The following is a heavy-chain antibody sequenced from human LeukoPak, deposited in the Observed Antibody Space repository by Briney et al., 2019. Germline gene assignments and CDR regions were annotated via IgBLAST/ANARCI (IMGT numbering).Heavy chain of an antibody. J-gene: IGHJ6*02. D-gene: IGHD6-6*01. Sequence: PSETLSLTCAVSGGSISSGGYSWSWIRQPPGKGLEWIGYIYHSGSTYYNPSLKSRVTISVDRSKNQFSLKLTSVTAADTAMYYCTSSDYDHYAMDVWGQGTTVTVSS. CDR3: TSSDYDHYAMDV. V-gene: IGHV4-30-2*01. CDR1: GGSISSGGYS. CDR2: IYHSGST.